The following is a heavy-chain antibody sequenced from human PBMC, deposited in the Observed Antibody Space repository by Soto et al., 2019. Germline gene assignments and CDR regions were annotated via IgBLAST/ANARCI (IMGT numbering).Heavy chain of an antibody. V-gene: IGHV4-34*01. CDR3: ARVPSPFDFYYAMDV. D-gene: IGHD3-16*01. CDR1: GGSFSDYY. J-gene: IGHJ6*02. CDR2: INHSGST. Sequence: SLTCAVYGGSFSDYYWSWIRQPPGKGLEWIGEINHSGSTNYNPSLKSRVTMSLDTSKNQFSLKLSSVTAADTAVYFCARVPSPFDFYYAMDVWGQGTTVTVSS.